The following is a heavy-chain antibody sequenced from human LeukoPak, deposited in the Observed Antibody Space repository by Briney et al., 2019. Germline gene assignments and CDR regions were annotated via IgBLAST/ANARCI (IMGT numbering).Heavy chain of an antibody. CDR3: ARGLAVSGHYYYYYIDV. CDR1: GGSISSYY. CDR2: IYYSGST. V-gene: IGHV4-59*01. J-gene: IGHJ6*03. Sequence: PSETLPLTCTVSGGSISSYYWSWIRQPPGKGLEWIGYIYYSGSTNYNPSLKSRVTISVDTSKNQFSLKLSSVTAADTAVYYCARGLAVSGHYYYYYIDVSGKGTTVTVSS. D-gene: IGHD6-19*01.